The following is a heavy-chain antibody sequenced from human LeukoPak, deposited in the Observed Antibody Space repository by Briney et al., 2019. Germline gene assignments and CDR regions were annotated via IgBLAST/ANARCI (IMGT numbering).Heavy chain of an antibody. Sequence: GGSLRLSCEASGFTFSSYAMSWVRQAPGKGLEWVSAISGSGGSTYYADSVKGRFTISRDNSKNTLYLQMNSLRAEDTAVYYCAKEHYDYVWGSYRFGSFDYWGQGTLVTVSS. CDR3: AKEHYDYVWGSYRFGSFDY. V-gene: IGHV3-23*01. J-gene: IGHJ4*02. CDR2: ISGSGGST. CDR1: GFTFSSYA. D-gene: IGHD3-16*02.